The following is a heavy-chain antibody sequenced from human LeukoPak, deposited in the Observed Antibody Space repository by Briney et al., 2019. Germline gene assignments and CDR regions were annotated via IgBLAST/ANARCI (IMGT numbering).Heavy chain of an antibody. V-gene: IGHV4-59*08. CDR1: GGSISSYY. J-gene: IGHJ4*02. D-gene: IGHD3-22*01. CDR2: IYNSGST. Sequence: LETLSLTCTVSGGSISSYYWNWIRQPPGKGLEWIGYIYNSGSTNYNPSLKSRVTISVDTSKNQFSLKLSSVTAADTAVYYCARRQYYDSSGYWYYFDYWGQGTLVTVSS. CDR3: ARRQYYDSSGYWYYFDY.